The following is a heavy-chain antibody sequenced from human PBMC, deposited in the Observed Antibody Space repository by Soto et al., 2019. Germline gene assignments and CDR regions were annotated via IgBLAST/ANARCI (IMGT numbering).Heavy chain of an antibody. CDR1: GFTFSSYA. CDR3: AKDLIFRNSSSAHYYFDY. D-gene: IGHD6-6*01. Sequence: PGGSLRLSCAASGFTFSSYAMSWVRQAPGKGLEWVSAISGSGGSTYYADSVKGRFTISRDNSKNTLYLQMNSLRAEDTAVYYCAKDLIFRNSSSAHYYFDYWGQGTLVTVSS. V-gene: IGHV3-23*01. J-gene: IGHJ4*02. CDR2: ISGSGGST.